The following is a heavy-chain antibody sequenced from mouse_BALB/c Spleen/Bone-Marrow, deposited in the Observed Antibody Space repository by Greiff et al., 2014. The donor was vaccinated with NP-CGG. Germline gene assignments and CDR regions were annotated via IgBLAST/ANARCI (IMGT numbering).Heavy chain of an antibody. J-gene: IGHJ4*01. D-gene: IGHD2-4*01. CDR1: GYTFTDYW. CDR2: IDTSDSYT. V-gene: IGHV1-69*01. CDR3: ARKYDYYYAMDY. Sequence: VKLVESGAELVMPGASVKMSCKASGYTFTDYWMHWVKQRPGQGLEWIGAIDTSDSYTSYNQKFKGKATLTVDESSSTAYMQLSILTSEDSAVYYCARKYDYYYAMDYWGQGTSVTVSS.